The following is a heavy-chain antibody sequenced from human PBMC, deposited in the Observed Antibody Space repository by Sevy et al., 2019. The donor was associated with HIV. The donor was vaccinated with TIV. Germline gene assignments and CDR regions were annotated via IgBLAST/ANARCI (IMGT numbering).Heavy chain of an antibody. Sequence: GGSLRLSCEASGFTFSDSYMSWIRQAPGKGLEWVSQISSSAFSSNHADSVTGRFTISRDNAKNSLYLQMNSLGADDTAVYYCARDVLRFDLWGQGTLVTVSS. D-gene: IGHD5-12*01. J-gene: IGHJ5*02. CDR2: ISSSAFSS. CDR3: ARDVLRFDL. V-gene: IGHV3-11*06. CDR1: GFTFSDSY.